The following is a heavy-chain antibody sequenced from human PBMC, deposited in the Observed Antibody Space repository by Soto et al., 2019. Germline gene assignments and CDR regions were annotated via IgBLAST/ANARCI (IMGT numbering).Heavy chain of an antibody. V-gene: IGHV3-72*01. Sequence: EVQLVESGGGLVQPGGSLTLSCAVSGLTFGDHYMEWVRQAPGKGLEWVARSRNKAKSYSTDFAASVKGRFTISRDESKNPRKLQRNSLRTEDTAVYYCSILEGAWGQGTLVTVSS. CDR3: SILEGA. CDR1: GLTFGDHY. J-gene: IGHJ5*02. CDR2: SRNKAKSYST. D-gene: IGHD2-21*01.